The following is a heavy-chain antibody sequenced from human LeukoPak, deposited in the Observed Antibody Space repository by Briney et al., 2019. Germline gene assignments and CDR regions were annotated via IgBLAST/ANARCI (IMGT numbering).Heavy chain of an antibody. D-gene: IGHD2-2*01. J-gene: IGHJ5*02. Sequence: ASVKVSCKASGGTFSSYAISWVRQAPGQGLEWMGGIIPIFGTANYAQKFQGRVTITADESTSTAYMELSSLRSEDTAVYYCARSHNIVVVPAASYTNWFGPWGQGTLVTVSS. CDR3: ARSHNIVVVPAASYTNWFGP. CDR1: GGTFSSYA. V-gene: IGHV1-69*13. CDR2: IIPIFGTA.